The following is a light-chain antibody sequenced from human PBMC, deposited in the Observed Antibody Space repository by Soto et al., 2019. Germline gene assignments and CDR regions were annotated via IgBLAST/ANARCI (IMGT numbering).Light chain of an antibody. J-gene: IGLJ3*02. CDR3: AACDDNLSGPV. CDR2: KNN. Sequence: QSVLTQPPSVSGTPGQRITISCSGSSSNIGRRLLYWYQQIPGTAPRFLISKNNERPSGVPDRFSGSKSCTSASLALSGFWSEREAVYYCAACDDNLSGPVIGGGTKLTVL. V-gene: IGLV1-47*03. CDR1: SSNIGRRL.